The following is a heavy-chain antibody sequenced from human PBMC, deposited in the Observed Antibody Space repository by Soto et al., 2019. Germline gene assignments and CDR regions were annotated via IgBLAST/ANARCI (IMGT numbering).Heavy chain of an antibody. CDR3: ARGYGSGGPPPFEY. J-gene: IGHJ4*02. Sequence: SETLSLTCTVSGGSISSGGYYWSWIRQHPGKGLEWIGYIYYSGSTYYNPSLKSRVTISVDRSKNQFSLKLSSVTAADTAVYYCARGYGSGGPPPFEYWGQGFLVTVSS. CDR2: IYYSGST. V-gene: IGHV4-31*03. CDR1: GGSISSGGYY. D-gene: IGHD3-10*01.